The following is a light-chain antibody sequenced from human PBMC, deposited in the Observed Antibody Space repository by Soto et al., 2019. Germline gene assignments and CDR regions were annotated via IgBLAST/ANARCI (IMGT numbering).Light chain of an antibody. CDR1: PSVTSS. Sequence: EIVLTQSPATLSLSPGDRATLSCRASPSVTSSLAWFPQKPGQAPRLLIYDVSRRATAIPARFSGSGSGTDFTLTSSCLEPEDVAVYYRQQQNTWSTFGRGTKVEIK. CDR3: QQQNTWST. J-gene: IGKJ4*01. CDR2: DVS. V-gene: IGKV3-11*01.